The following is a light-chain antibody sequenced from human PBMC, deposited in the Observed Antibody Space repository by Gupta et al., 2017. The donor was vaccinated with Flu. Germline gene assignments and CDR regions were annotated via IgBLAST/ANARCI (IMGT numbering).Light chain of an antibody. J-gene: IGKJ3*01. Sequence: SVSESVGDRGTITCRARQGIRKWLDWYRKKQRKAPQRLIYDASSWQRDGTSSCSGSGVGTDRNVTISSRQPEDFESYYCHQANCVHPKVIFGHGTKVDIK. CDR2: DAS. CDR1: QGIRKW. CDR3: HQANCVHPKVI. V-gene: IGKV1D-12*01.